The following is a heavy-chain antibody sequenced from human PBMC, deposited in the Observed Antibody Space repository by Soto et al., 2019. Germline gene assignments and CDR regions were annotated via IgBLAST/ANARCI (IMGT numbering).Heavy chain of an antibody. CDR2: IYYSGST. J-gene: IGHJ5*02. Sequence: PSETLSLTCTVSGGSISSYYWSWIRQPPGKGLERIGYIYYSGSTNYNPSLKSRVTISVDTSKNQFSLKLSSVTAADTAVYYCARAPKYNWFDPWGQGTLVTVSS. CDR1: GGSISSYY. CDR3: ARAPKYNWFDP. V-gene: IGHV4-59*01.